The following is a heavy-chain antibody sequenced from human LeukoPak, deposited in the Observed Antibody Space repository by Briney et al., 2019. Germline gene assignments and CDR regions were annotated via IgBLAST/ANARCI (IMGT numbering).Heavy chain of an antibody. Sequence: GGSLRLSCAASGFTFSDYYMSWLRQAPGKGLEWVSYISSSSSFIYYADSVKGRFTISRDNAKKSLSLQMNSLRADDTAVYYCARGYSSSWYLDWGQGTLVTVSS. J-gene: IGHJ4*02. CDR2: ISSSSSFI. CDR1: GFTFSDYY. V-gene: IGHV3-11*06. CDR3: ARGYSSSWYLD. D-gene: IGHD6-13*01.